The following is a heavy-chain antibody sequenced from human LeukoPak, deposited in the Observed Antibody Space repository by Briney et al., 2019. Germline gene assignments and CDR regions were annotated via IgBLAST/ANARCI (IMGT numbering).Heavy chain of an antibody. CDR2: VYHSGST. Sequence: SETLSLTCTVSGGFINNGYYWGWIRQPPGKGLEWIGSVYHSGSTYYNPSLKSRVTISVDTPKRQFALKLTTVTVADTAVYYCARISTVGDAAWGQGTLVTASS. CDR1: GGFINNGYY. CDR3: ARISTVGDAA. J-gene: IGHJ5*02. V-gene: IGHV4-39*01. D-gene: IGHD1-26*01.